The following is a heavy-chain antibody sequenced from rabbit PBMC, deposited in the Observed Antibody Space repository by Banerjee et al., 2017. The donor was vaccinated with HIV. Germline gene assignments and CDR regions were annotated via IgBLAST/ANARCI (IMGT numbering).Heavy chain of an antibody. Sequence: QSLEESGGDLVKPGASLTLTCTASGFDLSSYYYMCWVRQAPGKGLEWIACIYAGSSGSSGSTYYASWAKGRFTISKTSSTTVTLQMTSLTAADTATYFCARDLAGVIGWNFNLWGPGTLVTVS. CDR2: IYAGSSGSSGST. J-gene: IGHJ4*01. CDR3: ARDLAGVIGWNFNL. CDR1: GFDLSSYYY. D-gene: IGHD4-1*01. V-gene: IGHV1S40*01.